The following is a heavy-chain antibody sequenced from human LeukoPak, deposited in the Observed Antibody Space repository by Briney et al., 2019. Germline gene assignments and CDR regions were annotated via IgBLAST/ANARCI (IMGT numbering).Heavy chain of an antibody. J-gene: IGHJ4*02. D-gene: IGHD3-10*01. CDR3: AGLGSGSYYSSDY. V-gene: IGHV3-21*04. Sequence: GGSLRLSCAASGFTFSSYSMNWVRQAPGKGLEWVSSISSSSSYIYYADSVKGRFTISRDNAKNSLYLQMNSLRAEDTAVYYCAGLGSGSYYSSDYWGQGSLVTVSS. CDR2: ISSSSSYI. CDR1: GFTFSSYS.